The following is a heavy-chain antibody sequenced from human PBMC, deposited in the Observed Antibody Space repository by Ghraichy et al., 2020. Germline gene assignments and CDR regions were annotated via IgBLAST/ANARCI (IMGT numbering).Heavy chain of an antibody. J-gene: IGHJ4*02. CDR1: GYTLTMYA. CDR2: MNGGNGIT. CDR3: ARISGGSYSFEN. D-gene: IGHD1-26*01. V-gene: IGHV1-3*01. Sequence: ASVKVSCKASGYTLTMYAIHWVRQAPGQGLEWMGWMNGGNGITKYSQKFQDRATITRDTSASTTYMELSSLTSEDTAVYYCARISGGSYSFENWGQGTLVTVSS.